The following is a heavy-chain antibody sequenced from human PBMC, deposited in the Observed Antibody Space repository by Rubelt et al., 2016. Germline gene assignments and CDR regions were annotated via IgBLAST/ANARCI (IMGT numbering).Heavy chain of an antibody. CDR1: GFTFSSCG. Sequence: GGGVVQPGRSLRLSCAASGFTFSSCGMHWVRQAPGKGLEWVAVIWYDGSNKYYADSVKGRFTISRDNSKNTLYLQMNSLRAEETAGDYCASRGPPGPYDAFDIWGQGTLVTVSS. CDR2: IWYDGSNK. D-gene: IGHD3-22*01. J-gene: IGHJ4*02. CDR3: ASRGPPGPYDAFDI. V-gene: IGHV3-33*01.